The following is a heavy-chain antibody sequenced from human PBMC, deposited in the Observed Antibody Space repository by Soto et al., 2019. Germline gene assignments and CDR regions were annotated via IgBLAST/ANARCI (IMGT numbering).Heavy chain of an antibody. D-gene: IGHD3-3*01. CDR1: GDSVSTNSAT. J-gene: IGHJ2*01. Sequence: QVQLQQSGPGLVKPSQTLSLTCAISGDSVSTNSATWNWIRQSPSRGLEWLGRTYYKSEWYNDYAVSVKSRITINPDTSKNRFTLQLNSVTPEDTAVYYCASSVSGFWYFEVWGRGTLVTVSS. CDR3: ASSVSGFWYFEV. CDR2: TYYKSEWYN. V-gene: IGHV6-1*01.